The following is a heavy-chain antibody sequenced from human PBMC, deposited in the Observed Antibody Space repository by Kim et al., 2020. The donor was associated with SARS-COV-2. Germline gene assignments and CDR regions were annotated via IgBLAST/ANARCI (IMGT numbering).Heavy chain of an antibody. Sequence: ASVKVSCKASGYTFTSYAMHWVRQAPGQRLEWMGWINAGTGNTKYSQKFQGRVTITRDTSASTAYMELSSLRSEDTAVYYCARRTSGYVRTYYFDYWGQGTLVTVSS. CDR2: INAGTGNT. V-gene: IGHV1-3*01. CDR1: GYTFTSYA. CDR3: ARRTSGYVRTYYFDY. J-gene: IGHJ4*02. D-gene: IGHD5-12*01.